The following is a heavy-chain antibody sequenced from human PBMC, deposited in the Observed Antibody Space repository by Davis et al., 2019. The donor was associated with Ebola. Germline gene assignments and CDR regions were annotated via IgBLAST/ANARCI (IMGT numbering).Heavy chain of an antibody. V-gene: IGHV4-31*03. CDR2: IYYSGST. D-gene: IGHD3-10*01. J-gene: IGHJ5*02. CDR1: GGSISSGGYY. Sequence: PSETLSLTCTVSGGSISSGGYYWSWIRQHPGKGLEWIGYIYYSGSTYYNPSLKSRVTISVDTSKNQFSLKLSSVTAADTAVYYCARDGRDYGSGSYWWFDPWGQGTLVTVSS. CDR3: ARDGRDYGSGSYWWFDP.